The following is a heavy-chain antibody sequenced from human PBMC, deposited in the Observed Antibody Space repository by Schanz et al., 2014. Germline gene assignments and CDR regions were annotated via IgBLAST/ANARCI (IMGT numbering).Heavy chain of an antibody. V-gene: IGHV3-23*04. J-gene: IGHJ3*02. CDR2: LGGSTGGI. CDR1: GFTFSTSA. CDR3: ARWRVGGLNILADDYDI. D-gene: IGHD5-12*01. Sequence: EVQLVESGGGLVEPGGSLRLSCEASGFTFSTSAMSWVRQAPGKGLEWVSSLGGSTGGIYYADSVRGRFTISRDNFKKRLYLEMTSLRVEDTAVYYCARWRVGGLNILADDYDIWGQGTEVIVSS.